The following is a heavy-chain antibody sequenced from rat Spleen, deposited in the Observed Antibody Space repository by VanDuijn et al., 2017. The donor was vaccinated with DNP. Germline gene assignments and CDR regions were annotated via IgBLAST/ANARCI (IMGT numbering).Heavy chain of an antibody. CDR2: ISTSGTRI. D-gene: IGHD1-5*01. V-gene: IGHV5-7*01. Sequence: EVQLVESGGGLVQPGRSLKLSCAASGFTFSDYNMAWVRQAPKKGLEWVAAISTSGTRIYYLDSVKGRFTISRDDPKSSLYLQMNSLKSEDTATYYCVRQDYEYRYWGQGVMVTVSS. CDR1: GFTFSDYN. CDR3: VRQDYEYRY. J-gene: IGHJ2*01.